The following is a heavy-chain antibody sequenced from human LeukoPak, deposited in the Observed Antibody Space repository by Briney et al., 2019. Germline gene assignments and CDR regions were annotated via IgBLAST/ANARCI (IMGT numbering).Heavy chain of an antibody. CDR3: ARDGQEAYNDLY. CDR1: GGSFSGYY. Sequence: SETLSLTCAVYGGSFSGYYWSWIRQPPGKGLEWIGEINHSGSTNYNPSLKSRVTISVDTSKNQFSLKLSSVTAADTAVHYCARDGQEAYNDLYWGQGTLVTVSS. V-gene: IGHV4-34*01. CDR2: INHSGST. D-gene: IGHD3/OR15-3a*01. J-gene: IGHJ4*02.